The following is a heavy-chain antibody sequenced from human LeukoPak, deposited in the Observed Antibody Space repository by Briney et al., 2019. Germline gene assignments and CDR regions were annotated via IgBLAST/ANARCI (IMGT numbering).Heavy chain of an antibody. Sequence: GAAVKVSCEASGGTFSSYAISWVRQAPGQGVEWMGGIIPIFGTANYAQKFQGRVTITADASTSTAYMELSRLSSEDTAVYSCEREGTGYDNWFDPWGQGTLVTVSS. D-gene: IGHD5-12*01. CDR2: IIPIFGTA. V-gene: IGHV1-69*13. J-gene: IGHJ5*02. CDR1: GGTFSSYA. CDR3: EREGTGYDNWFDP.